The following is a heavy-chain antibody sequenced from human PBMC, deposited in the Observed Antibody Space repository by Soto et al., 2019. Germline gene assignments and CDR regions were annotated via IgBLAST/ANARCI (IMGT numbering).Heavy chain of an antibody. CDR3: AKDRRGGDYGLVDY. CDR2: ISYDGSNK. CDR1: GFTFSSYG. D-gene: IGHD4-17*01. V-gene: IGHV3-30*18. J-gene: IGHJ4*02. Sequence: QVPLVESGGGVVQPGRSLRLSCAASGFTFSSYGMHWVRQAPGKGLEWVAVISYDGSNKYYADSVKGRFTISRDNSKNTLYLQMNSLRAEDTAVYYCAKDRRGGDYGLVDYWGQGTLVTVSS.